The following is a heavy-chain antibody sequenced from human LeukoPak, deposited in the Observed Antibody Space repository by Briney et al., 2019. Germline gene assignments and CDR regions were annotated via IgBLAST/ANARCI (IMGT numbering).Heavy chain of an antibody. D-gene: IGHD2-15*01. CDR1: GGSISSGGYY. Sequence: SQTLSLTCTVSGGSISSGGYYWSWIGQHPGKGLEWIGYIYYSGSTYYNPSLKSRVTISVDTSKNQFSLKLSSVAAADTAVYYCARASCSGGSCYLPQNWGQGTLVTVSS. CDR2: IYYSGST. CDR3: ARASCSGGSCYLPQN. J-gene: IGHJ4*02. V-gene: IGHV4-31*03.